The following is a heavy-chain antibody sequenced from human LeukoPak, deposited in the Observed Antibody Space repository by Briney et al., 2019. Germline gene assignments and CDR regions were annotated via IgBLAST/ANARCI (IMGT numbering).Heavy chain of an antibody. CDR1: GFTFSSYA. CDR3: APPKDY. V-gene: IGHV3-30*14. CDR2: ISYDGSNK. J-gene: IGHJ4*02. Sequence: PGGSLRLSCAASGFTFSSYAMHWVRQAPGKGLEWVAVISYDGSNKYYADSVKGRFTISRDNSKNTLYLHMNSLRAEDTAVYYCAPPKDYWGQGTLVTVSS.